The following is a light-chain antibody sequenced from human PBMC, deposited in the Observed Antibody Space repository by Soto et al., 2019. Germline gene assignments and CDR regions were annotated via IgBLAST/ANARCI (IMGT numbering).Light chain of an antibody. CDR2: EVS. V-gene: IGLV2-14*01. CDR1: SSDVSGYAY. Sequence: QPASVSGSPGQTITISCTGTSSDVSGYAYVSWYQQYPGKVPKLVISEVSNRPSGVSHRFSGSRSGNTASLTISGLQAEDEADYHCSSYTSRTTPVFGGGTKVTVL. CDR3: SSYTSRTTPV. J-gene: IGLJ2*01.